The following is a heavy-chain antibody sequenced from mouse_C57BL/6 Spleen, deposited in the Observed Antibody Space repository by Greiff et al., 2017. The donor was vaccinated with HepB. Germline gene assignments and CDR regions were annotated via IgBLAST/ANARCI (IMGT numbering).Heavy chain of an antibody. J-gene: IGHJ2*01. V-gene: IGHV1-82*01. Sequence: QVQLQQSGPELVKPGASVKISCKASGSAFSSSWMNWVKQRPGKGLEWIGRIYPGDGDTNYNGKFKGKATLTADKSSSTAYMQLSSLTSEDSAVYFCARYDSRFDYWGQGTTLTVSS. CDR3: ARYDSRFDY. D-gene: IGHD2-4*01. CDR2: IYPGDGDT. CDR1: GSAFSSSW.